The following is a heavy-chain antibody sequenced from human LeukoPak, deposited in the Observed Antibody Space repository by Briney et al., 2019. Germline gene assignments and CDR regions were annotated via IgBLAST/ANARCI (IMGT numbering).Heavy chain of an antibody. J-gene: IGHJ4*02. D-gene: IGHD2-15*01. CDR3: AKERPTRRYCSGGSCYSRYFDY. Sequence: GGTLRLSCAASRFTFSSYGMSWVRQAPGKGLEWVSAISGSGGSTYYADSVKGRFTISRDNSKNTLYLQMNSLRAEDTAVHYCAKERPTRRYCSGGSCYSRYFDYWGQGTLVTVSS. V-gene: IGHV3-23*01. CDR1: RFTFSSYG. CDR2: ISGSGGST.